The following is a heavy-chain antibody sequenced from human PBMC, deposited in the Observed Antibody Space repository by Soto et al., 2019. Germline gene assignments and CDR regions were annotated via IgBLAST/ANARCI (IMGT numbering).Heavy chain of an antibody. V-gene: IGHV1-3*01. D-gene: IGHD3-10*01. CDR3: ATLWFGTTYYYGMDV. Sequence: ASVNVSCTASGYTFTSYAMHWVRQAPGQRLEWMGWINGGNGNTKYSQKFQGRVTITRDTSASTAYMELSSLRSEDTAAYFCATLWFGTTYYYGMDVWGQGTTVTVSS. CDR1: GYTFTSYA. J-gene: IGHJ6*02. CDR2: INGGNGNT.